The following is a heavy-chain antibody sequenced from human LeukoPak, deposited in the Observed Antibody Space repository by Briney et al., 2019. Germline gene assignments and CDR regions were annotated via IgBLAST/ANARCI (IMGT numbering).Heavy chain of an antibody. CDR2: ISIYNGNT. CDR3: AKLGYSYGYYFDY. D-gene: IGHD5-18*01. Sequence: ASVKVSCKASGYSFTTYGITWVRQAPGQGLEWMGWISIYNGNTNYAQKLRGRVTMTTDTSTSTAYMELRSLRSDDTAVYYCAKLGYSYGYYFDYWGQGTLVTVSS. CDR1: GYSFTTYG. V-gene: IGHV1-18*01. J-gene: IGHJ4*02.